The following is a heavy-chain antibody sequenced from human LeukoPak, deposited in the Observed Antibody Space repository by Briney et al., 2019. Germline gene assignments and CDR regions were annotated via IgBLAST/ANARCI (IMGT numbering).Heavy chain of an antibody. CDR2: ISGSSGTI. Sequence: GGSLRLSCAVSGFTFSSYSMNWVRQAPGKGLEWVSYISGSSGTIYYADSAKGRFTISRDNVKNSLYLQMNSLRAEDTAVYYCARDSHAAPNAMDVWGKGTTVTVSS. V-gene: IGHV3-48*01. CDR1: GFTFSSYS. D-gene: IGHD6-25*01. CDR3: ARDSHAAPNAMDV. J-gene: IGHJ6*03.